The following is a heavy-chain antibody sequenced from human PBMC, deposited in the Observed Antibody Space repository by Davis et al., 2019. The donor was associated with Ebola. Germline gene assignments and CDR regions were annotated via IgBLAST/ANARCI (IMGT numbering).Heavy chain of an antibody. CDR2: INPSGGST. CDR3: ARGSDSSGYYPTDY. V-gene: IGHV1-46*01. CDR1: GYIFTSYY. Sequence: ASVKVSCKASGYIFTSYYMHWVRQAPGQGLEWMGIINPSGGSTSHAQKFQGRVTITRDTSASTAYMELSSLRSEDTAVYYCARGSDSSGYYPTDYWGQGTLVTVSS. D-gene: IGHD3-22*01. J-gene: IGHJ4*02.